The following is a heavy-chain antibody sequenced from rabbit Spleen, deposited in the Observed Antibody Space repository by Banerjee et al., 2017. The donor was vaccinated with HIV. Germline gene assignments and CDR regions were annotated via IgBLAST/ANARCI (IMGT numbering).Heavy chain of an antibody. CDR3: ARGSAAMTMVITGYYLNL. V-gene: IGHV1S7*01. CDR2: IDPVFGIT. J-gene: IGHJ4*01. D-gene: IGHD2-1*01. CDR1: GFTLSSYY. Sequence: HLKESGGGLVQPGGSLKLSCKASGFTLSSYYMNWVRQAPGKGLEWIGYIDPVFGITYYANWVNGRFSISRENAQNTVFLQMTSLTAADTATYFCARGSAAMTMVITGYYLNLWGQGTLVTVS.